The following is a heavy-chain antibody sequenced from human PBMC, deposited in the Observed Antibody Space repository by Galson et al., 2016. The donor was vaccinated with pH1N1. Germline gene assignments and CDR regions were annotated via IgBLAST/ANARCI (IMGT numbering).Heavy chain of an antibody. CDR3: ASAPRLGELDWGDVFDI. CDR1: GFTFSDYY. Sequence: SLRLSCAASGFTFSDYYMTWIRRAPGKGLEWVSYISSSGYNIFYTDSVRGRFTISRDNAKNSLYLQMNSLRAEDKAVYYCASAPRLGELDWGDVFDIVCQGTMVTVSS. J-gene: IGHJ3*02. CDR2: ISSSGYNI. V-gene: IGHV3-11*01. D-gene: IGHD3-10*01.